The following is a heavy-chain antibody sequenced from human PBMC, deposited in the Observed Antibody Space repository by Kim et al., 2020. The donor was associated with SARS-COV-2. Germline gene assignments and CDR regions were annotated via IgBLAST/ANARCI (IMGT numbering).Heavy chain of an antibody. J-gene: IGHJ3*02. V-gene: IGHV3-21*06. Sequence: GGSLRLSCAASGFTFSSYSMNWVRQAPGKGLEWVSSISSSRRSIYSAASVQGRFTISRDYAKFSLYLQINSLRAEDTAVYYCARGRWYYDILTGENDAFDIWGQGTMVTVSS. CDR2: ISSSRRSI. CDR1: GFTFSSYS. CDR3: ARGRWYYDILTGENDAFDI. D-gene: IGHD3-9*01.